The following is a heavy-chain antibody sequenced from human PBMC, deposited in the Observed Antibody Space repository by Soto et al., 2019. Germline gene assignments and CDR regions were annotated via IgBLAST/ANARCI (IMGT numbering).Heavy chain of an antibody. CDR1: GFTFSSYG. J-gene: IGHJ1*01. Sequence: GGSLRLSCAASGFTFSSYGMHWVRQAPGKGLEWVAVISYDGSNKYYADSVKGRFTISRDNSKNTLYLQMNSLRAEDTAVYYCAKEDQYCTNGVCRPGYFQHWGQGTLVTVSS. CDR3: AKEDQYCTNGVCRPGYFQH. V-gene: IGHV3-30*18. CDR2: ISYDGSNK. D-gene: IGHD2-8*01.